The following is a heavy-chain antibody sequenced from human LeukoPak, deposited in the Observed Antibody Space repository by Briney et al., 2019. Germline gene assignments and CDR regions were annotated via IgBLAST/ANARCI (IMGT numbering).Heavy chain of an antibody. CDR2: MNPHSGNT. D-gene: IGHD3-22*01. CDR1: GYTFSNFD. CDR3: ARGNYYDSRLYDY. J-gene: IGHJ4*02. V-gene: IGHV1-8*03. Sequence: GASAKVSCKASGYTFSNFDINWVRQATGQGLEWMGWMNPHSGNTGYSQKFQGRVTITKNSSISTAYMGLSRLTSEDTAVYYCARGNYYDSRLYDYWGQGTLVTLSS.